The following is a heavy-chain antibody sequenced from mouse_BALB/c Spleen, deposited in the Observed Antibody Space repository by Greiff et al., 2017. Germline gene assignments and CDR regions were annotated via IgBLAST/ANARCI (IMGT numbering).Heavy chain of an antibody. D-gene: IGHD1-1*01. V-gene: IGHV5-6-3*01. Sequence: EVMLVESGGGLVQPGGSLKLSCAASGFTFSSYGMSWVRQTPDKRLELVATINSNGGSTYYPDSVKGRFTISRDNAKNTLYLQMSSLKSEDTAMYYCASPYYYGPMDYWGQGTSVTVSS. CDR3: ASPYYYGPMDY. CDR1: GFTFSSYG. CDR2: INSNGGST. J-gene: IGHJ4*01.